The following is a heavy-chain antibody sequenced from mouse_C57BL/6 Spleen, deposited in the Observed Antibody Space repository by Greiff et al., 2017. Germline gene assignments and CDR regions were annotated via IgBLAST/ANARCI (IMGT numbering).Heavy chain of an antibody. V-gene: IGHV3-6*01. J-gene: IGHJ3*01. CDR1: GYSITSGYY. D-gene: IGHD4-1*01. CDR3: ARDQDWDRGFAY. CDR2: ISYDGSN. Sequence: EVKLMESGPGLVKPSQSLSLTCSVTGYSITSGYYWNWIRQFPGNKLEWMGYISYDGSNNYNPSLKNRISITRDTSKNQFFLKLNSVTTEDTATYYCARDQDWDRGFAYWGQGTLVTVSA.